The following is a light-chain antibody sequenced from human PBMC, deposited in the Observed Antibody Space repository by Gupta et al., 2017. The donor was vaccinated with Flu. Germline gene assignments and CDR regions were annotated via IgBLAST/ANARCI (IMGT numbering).Light chain of an antibody. Sequence: SCTGTSSDVGTYNRVSWYQQPPGTAPKLMIYEVSNRPSGVPDRFSGSKSGNTASLTISGLQGEDEADYYCSSYTSSSTFVFGTGTKVTVL. CDR2: EVS. CDR1: SSDVGTYNR. J-gene: IGLJ1*01. CDR3: SSYTSSSTFV. V-gene: IGLV2-18*02.